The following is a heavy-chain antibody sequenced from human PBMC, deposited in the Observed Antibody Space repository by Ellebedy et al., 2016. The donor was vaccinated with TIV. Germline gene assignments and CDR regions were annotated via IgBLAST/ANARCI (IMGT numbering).Heavy chain of an antibody. V-gene: IGHV3-48*04. J-gene: IGHJ4*02. CDR1: GFTFSTYS. CDR2: IGSNINIK. Sequence: PGGSLRLSCAASGFTFSTYSMNWVRQAPGKGLEWVSYIGSNINIKYYGDSVKGRFTISRDNAKNSLYLEMNSLRAEDTAVYYCARGQINLYDWGQGTLVTVSS. CDR3: ARGQINLYD. D-gene: IGHD2-8*01.